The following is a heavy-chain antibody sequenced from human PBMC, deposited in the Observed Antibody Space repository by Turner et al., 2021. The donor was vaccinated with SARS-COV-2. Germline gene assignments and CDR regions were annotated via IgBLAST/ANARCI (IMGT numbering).Heavy chain of an antibody. J-gene: IGHJ3*01. CDR3: ASLQFRR. V-gene: IGHV3-74*01. CDR1: GFTFTNSW. CDR2: INSDGSDT. D-gene: IGHD2-21*02. Sequence: EVQLVESGGGLVQPGGSLRLSCAASGFTFTNSWMRGVRQAQGRGLEWVSRINSDGSDTRYADSVKGRFTVSSDSARNTLYLQMNSLRVEDSAVYYCASLQFRRWGEGTMVTVSS.